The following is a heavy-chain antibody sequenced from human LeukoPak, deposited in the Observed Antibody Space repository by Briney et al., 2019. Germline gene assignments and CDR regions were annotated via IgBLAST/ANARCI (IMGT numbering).Heavy chain of an antibody. CDR1: GFSFSSYG. CDR3: SGSYYNPEYKGMDV. CDR2: ISYDGSNK. D-gene: IGHD3-10*01. V-gene: IGHV3-30*03. J-gene: IGHJ6*02. Sequence: PGRSLRLSCAASGFSFSSYGMHWVRQPPGKGLEWVAVISYDGSNKYYADSVKGRFTISRDNSKNTLYLQMNSLRAEDTGVYYCSGSYYNPEYKGMDVWGQGTTVTVSS.